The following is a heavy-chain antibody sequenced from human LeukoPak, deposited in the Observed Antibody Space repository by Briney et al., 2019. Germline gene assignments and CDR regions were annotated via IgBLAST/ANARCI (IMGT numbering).Heavy chain of an antibody. CDR3: ARDETLKNWFDP. V-gene: IGHV4-4*07. Sequence: SETLSLTCTVSGGSISSYYWSWIRQPAGKGLEWIGRIYTSGSTNCNPSLKSRVTMSVDTSKNQFSLKLSSVTAADTAVYYCARDETLKNWFDPWGQGTLVIVSS. CDR2: IYTSGST. CDR1: GGSISSYY. J-gene: IGHJ5*02.